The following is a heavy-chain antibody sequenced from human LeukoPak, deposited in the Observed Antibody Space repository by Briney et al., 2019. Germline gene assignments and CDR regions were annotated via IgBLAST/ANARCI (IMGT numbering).Heavy chain of an antibody. D-gene: IGHD3-22*01. V-gene: IGHV3-74*01. CDR1: GFTFSSYW. J-gene: IGHJ4*02. CDR2: TNTDGSST. Sequence: GGSLRLSCAASGFTFSSYWMHWVRQAPGKGLVWVSRTNTDGSSTSYMDSAKGRFTISRDNAKNTIYLQMNSLRAEDTAVYYCVPSDSSGLDWGQGTLVTVSS. CDR3: VPSDSSGLD.